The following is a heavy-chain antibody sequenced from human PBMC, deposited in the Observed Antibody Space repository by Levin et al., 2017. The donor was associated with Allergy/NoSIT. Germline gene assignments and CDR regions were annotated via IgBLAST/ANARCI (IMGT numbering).Heavy chain of an antibody. CDR3: ARDTTVGGEA. V-gene: IGHV3-7*03. D-gene: IGHD4-11*01. J-gene: IGHJ5*02. CDR2: IKQDGSAE. Sequence: PGGSLRLSCVASGFTFSDYWMTWVRQPLGKGLEWVANIKQDGSAEFYADSVKGRFTISRDNAKNSLFLQMSYLGTDDTAVYFCARDTTVGGEAWGQGTLVTVSS. CDR1: GFTFSDYW.